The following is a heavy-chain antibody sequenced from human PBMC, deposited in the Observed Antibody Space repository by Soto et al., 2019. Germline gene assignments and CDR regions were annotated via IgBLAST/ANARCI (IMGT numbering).Heavy chain of an antibody. CDR3: ARGHSTDCSNGVCSFFYNHEMDV. CDR2: INPKSGGT. V-gene: IGHV1-2*04. CDR1: GYSFTDYH. J-gene: IGHJ6*02. Sequence: ASVKVSFKASGYSFTDYHIHWVRERPGQGREWLGRINPKSGGTSTAQKFQGWVTMTRDRSISTVYMELTRLRSDDTAVYFCARGHSTDCSNGVCSFFYNHEMDVWGQGTTVTVSS. D-gene: IGHD2-8*01.